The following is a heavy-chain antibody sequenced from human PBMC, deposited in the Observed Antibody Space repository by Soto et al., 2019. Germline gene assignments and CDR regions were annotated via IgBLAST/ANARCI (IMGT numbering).Heavy chain of an antibody. CDR3: ARCPQNVGSGWTPIDY. D-gene: IGHD6-19*01. J-gene: IGHJ4*02. V-gene: IGHV4-4*02. CDR2: IYHSGST. Sequence: SETLSLTCAVSGGSIISSNWWSWVRQPPGKGLEWIGEIYHSGSTNYNPSLKSRVTISVDKSKNQFSLKLSSATAADTAVYYCARCPQNVGSGWTPIDYWGQGTLVTVS. CDR1: GGSIISSNW.